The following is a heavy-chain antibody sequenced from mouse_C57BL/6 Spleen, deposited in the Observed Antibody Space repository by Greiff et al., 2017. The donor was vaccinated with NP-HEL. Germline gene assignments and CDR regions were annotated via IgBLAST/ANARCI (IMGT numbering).Heavy chain of an antibody. CDR3: ARKPSKFLYYAMDY. V-gene: IGHV5-17*01. Sequence: EVQGVESGGGLVKPGGSLKLSCAASGFTFSDYGMHWVRQAPEKGLEWVAYISSGNSIIYYTDTVKGRFTISRDNAKNTLFLQMTSLRSEDTAMYYCARKPSKFLYYAMDYGGQGTSVTVSS. CDR1: GFTFSDYG. J-gene: IGHJ4*01. CDR2: ISSGNSII.